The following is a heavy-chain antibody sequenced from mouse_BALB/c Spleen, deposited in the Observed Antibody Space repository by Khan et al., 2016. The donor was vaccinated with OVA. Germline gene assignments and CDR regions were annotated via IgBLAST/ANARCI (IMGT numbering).Heavy chain of an antibody. D-gene: IGHD1-1*02. Sequence: VRLQQSGPELVKPGASMKISCKASGYSFTDYTMNWVKQSHGENLEWIGLINPNNGGSTYNLKFRGKATLTVDKSSSTAYMELLSLTSEDSAVYYCARSDYGGFAYWGQGTLVTVSA. CDR3: ARSDYGGFAY. J-gene: IGHJ3*01. CDR2: INPNNGGS. V-gene: IGHV1-18*01. CDR1: GYSFTDYT.